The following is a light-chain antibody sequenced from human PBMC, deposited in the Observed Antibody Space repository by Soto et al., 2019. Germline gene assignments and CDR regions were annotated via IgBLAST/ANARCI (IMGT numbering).Light chain of an antibody. CDR2: DAS. CDR3: QQYGSSVYT. V-gene: IGKV3-20*01. CDR1: QSVSSNF. J-gene: IGKJ2*01. Sequence: EIVLTQSPGTLSLSPGERATLSCRASQSVSSNFLAWYQQKPGQAPRLLIYDASSTASGIPDRFSGSGSGTDFTLTISRLEPEDFAVYYCQQYGSSVYTFGQGTKLEIK.